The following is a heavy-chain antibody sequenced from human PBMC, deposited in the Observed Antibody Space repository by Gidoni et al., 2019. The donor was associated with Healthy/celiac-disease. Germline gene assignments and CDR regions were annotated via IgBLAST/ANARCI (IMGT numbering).Heavy chain of an antibody. CDR1: GFPFSRYG. CDR2: ISYDGSNK. D-gene: IGHD4-17*01. CDR3: AKDGAGDDYGDYLYYFDY. Sequence: QVQLVESGGGVVQPGRSLRLSCAASGFPFSRYGMHWVRQAPGKGLEWVAVISYDGSNKYYADSVKGRFTISRDNSKNTLYLQMNSLRAEDTAVYYCAKDGAGDDYGDYLYYFDYWGQGTLVTVSS. V-gene: IGHV3-30*18. J-gene: IGHJ4*02.